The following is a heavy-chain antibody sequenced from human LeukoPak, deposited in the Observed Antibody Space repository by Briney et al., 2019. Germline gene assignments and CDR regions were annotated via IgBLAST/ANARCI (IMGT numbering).Heavy chain of an antibody. Sequence: GGSLRLSCAASGFTFSSYGMHWVRQAPGKGLEWVAFIRYDGSNKYYADSVKGRFTISRDNSKNTLYLQMNSLRAEDTAVYYCAKTEPDSGRTTYYYYYMDVWGKGTTVTISS. V-gene: IGHV3-30*02. J-gene: IGHJ6*03. CDR3: AKTEPDSGRTTYYYYYMDV. CDR1: GFTFSSYG. CDR2: IRYDGSNK. D-gene: IGHD3-10*01.